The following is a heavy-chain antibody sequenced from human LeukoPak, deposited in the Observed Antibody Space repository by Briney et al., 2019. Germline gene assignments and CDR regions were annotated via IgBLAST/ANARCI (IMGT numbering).Heavy chain of an antibody. CDR1: GFTFSSYW. Sequence: GGSLRLSCAASGFTFSSYWMSWVRQAPGKGLEWVSSVSSSGSLTYYADSLKGRFTIARDNAKNLLYLEMNSLRVEDTAVYYCARVFYELLSTGHMDVWGKGTTVTVSS. V-gene: IGHV3-21*06. J-gene: IGHJ6*03. CDR2: VSSSGSLT. D-gene: IGHD2-2*01. CDR3: ARVFYELLSTGHMDV.